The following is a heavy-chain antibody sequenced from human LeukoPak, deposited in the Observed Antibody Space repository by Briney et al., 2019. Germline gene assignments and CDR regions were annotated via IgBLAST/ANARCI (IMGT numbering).Heavy chain of an antibody. D-gene: IGHD6-13*01. CDR3: ARDLAAAGHYYYYGMDV. CDR1: GGSISSYY. CDR2: IYYSGST. J-gene: IGHJ6*02. Sequence: SETLSLTCTVSGGSISSYYWIWIRQPPGKGLEWIGYIYYSGSTNYNPSLKSRVTISVDTSKNQFSLKLSSVTAADTAVYYCARDLAAAGHYYYYGMDVWGQGTTVTVSS. V-gene: IGHV4-59*01.